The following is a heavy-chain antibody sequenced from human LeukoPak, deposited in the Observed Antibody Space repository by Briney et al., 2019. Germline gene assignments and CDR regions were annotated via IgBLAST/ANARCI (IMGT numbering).Heavy chain of an antibody. V-gene: IGHV3-23*01. CDR2: ISGSGDRT. D-gene: IGHD1-26*01. Sequence: GGSLRLSCAASGFTFSSYDVSWVRQAPGKGLEWVSAISGSGDRTHYADSVKGRFTISRDNSKNTLYLQINSLRAEDTAVYYCAKPSSGNYPPTGYWGQGTLVTVSS. CDR1: GFTFSSYD. CDR3: AKPSSGNYPPTGY. J-gene: IGHJ4*02.